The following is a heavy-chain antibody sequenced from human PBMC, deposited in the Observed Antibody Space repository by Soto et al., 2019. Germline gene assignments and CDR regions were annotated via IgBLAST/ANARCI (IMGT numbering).Heavy chain of an antibody. V-gene: IGHV3-23*01. CDR2: IRANGGST. J-gene: IGHJ4*02. CDR1: GFTFSSHS. CDR3: ARGGYTTPYDY. D-gene: IGHD2-2*02. Sequence: GGSLRLSCVASGFTFSSHSMTWVRQAPGKGLEWVSTIRANGGSTYYGDSVNGRFTIARDNSKNTLYLHMNSLGAEDTAQYYCARGGYTTPYDYWGQGTLVTVSS.